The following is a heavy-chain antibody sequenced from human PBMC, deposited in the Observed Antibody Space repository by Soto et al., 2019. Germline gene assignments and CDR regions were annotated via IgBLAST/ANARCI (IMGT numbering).Heavy chain of an antibody. CDR3: PTDSRTTLPEIRFDY. D-gene: IGHD1-26*01. CDR2: VKSKADGGSG. J-gene: IGHJ4*01. Sequence: PGGSLRLSCAASGFPFNNAWINWVRQVPGKGLEWVGRVKSKADGGSGNYAAPVKGRFVVSRDDSKDIVYLQMNSLKIEDTGVYYCPTDSRTTLPEIRFDYWGNGTQVTVSS. V-gene: IGHV3-15*07. CDR1: GFPFNNAW.